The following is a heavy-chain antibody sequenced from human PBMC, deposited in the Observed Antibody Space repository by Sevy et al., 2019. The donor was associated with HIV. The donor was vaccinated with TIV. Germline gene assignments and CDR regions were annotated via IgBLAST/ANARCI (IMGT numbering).Heavy chain of an antibody. CDR2: ISGSGGST. J-gene: IGHJ4*02. CDR3: AKEVVKYYYGSGSTFDY. V-gene: IGHV3-23*01. D-gene: IGHD3-10*01. Sequence: GGSLRLSCAASGFTFSSYAMSWVHQAPGKGLEWVSAISGSGGSTYYADSVKGRFTISRDNSKNTLYLQMNSLRAEDTAVYYCAKEVVKYYYGSGSTFDYWGQGTLVTVSS. CDR1: GFTFSSYA.